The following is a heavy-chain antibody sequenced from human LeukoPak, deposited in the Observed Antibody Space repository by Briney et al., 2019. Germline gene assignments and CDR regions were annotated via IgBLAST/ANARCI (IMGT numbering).Heavy chain of an antibody. CDR3: ARSWIRLGYFDY. J-gene: IGHJ4*02. CDR1: GGSISSATSY. D-gene: IGHD5-18*01. Sequence: SETLSLTCAVSGGSISSATSYWGWIRQPPGKGLEWLGRIYYSGSTFYNPSLKSRVTISVDTSKNQFSLRLSSVTAADTAVYYCARSWIRLGYFDYWGQGTLVTVSS. V-gene: IGHV4-39*01. CDR2: IYYSGST.